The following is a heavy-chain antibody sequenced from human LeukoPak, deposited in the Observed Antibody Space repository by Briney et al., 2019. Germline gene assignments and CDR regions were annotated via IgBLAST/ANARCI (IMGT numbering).Heavy chain of an antibody. CDR3: ARTNYYALMNWFDP. J-gene: IGHJ5*02. Sequence: GESLKISCKGSGYSFTSYWLGWVRQMPGKGLEWMRIIYPGDSDTRYGPSFQGPVTISADKSISTAYLQWSSLKASDTAMYYCARTNYYALMNWFDPWGQGTLVTVSS. CDR2: IYPGDSDT. CDR1: GYSFTSYW. D-gene: IGHD3-10*01. V-gene: IGHV5-51*01.